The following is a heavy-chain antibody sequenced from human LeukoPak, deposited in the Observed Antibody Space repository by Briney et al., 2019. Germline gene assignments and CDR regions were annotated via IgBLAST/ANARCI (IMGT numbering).Heavy chain of an antibody. CDR2: ISHVGGT. CDR1: GFTFSDYA. D-gene: IGHD3-3*02. CDR3: GKDLSRDDYYGMDV. J-gene: IGHJ6*02. Sequence: GGSLRLSCAASGFTFSDYAMSWVRQAPEKGLEWVSTISHVGGTYYADSVKGRFTISRDNSKNTLYLQMNSLRAEDTAVYYCGKDLSRDDYYGMDVWGQGTTVTVSS. V-gene: IGHV3-23*01.